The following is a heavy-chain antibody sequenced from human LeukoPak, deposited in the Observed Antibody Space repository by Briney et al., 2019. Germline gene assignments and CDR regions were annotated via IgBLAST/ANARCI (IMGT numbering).Heavy chain of an antibody. CDR3: ARLGIVGAAVDY. CDR2: IYSGGST. Sequence: GGSLRLSCAASGFTVRSNYMSWVSQAPGKGLEWVSVIYSGGSTYYADSVKGRFTISRDNSKNTLYLQMNSLRAEDTAVYYCARLGIVGAAVDYWGQGTLVTVSS. CDR1: GFTVRSNY. D-gene: IGHD1-26*01. J-gene: IGHJ4*02. V-gene: IGHV3-66*01.